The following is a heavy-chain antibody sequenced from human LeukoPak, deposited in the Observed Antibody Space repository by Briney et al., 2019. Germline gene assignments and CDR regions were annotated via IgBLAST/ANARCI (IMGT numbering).Heavy chain of an antibody. J-gene: IGHJ4*02. Sequence: SETLSLTCTVSGGSISSSSYYWGWIRQPPGKGLEWIGSIYYSGSTYYNPSLKSRVTISVDTSKNQFSLKLSSVTAADTAVYYCARRSIAAAGTGRGFDYWGQGTLVTVSS. CDR1: GGSISSSSYY. D-gene: IGHD6-13*01. CDR2: IYYSGST. CDR3: ARRSIAAAGTGRGFDY. V-gene: IGHV4-39*01.